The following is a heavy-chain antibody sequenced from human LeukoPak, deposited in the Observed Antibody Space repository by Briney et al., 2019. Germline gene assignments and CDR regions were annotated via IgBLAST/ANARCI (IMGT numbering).Heavy chain of an antibody. CDR1: GFTFSNYA. V-gene: IGHV3-23*01. CDR2: IRTSGDNT. J-gene: IGHJ5*02. D-gene: IGHD6-19*01. CDR3: AKCVTGWPNWFDT. Sequence: QSGGSLRLSCAASGFTFSNYAMSWVRQAPGKGLEWVSTIRTSGDNTYYADSVKGRFTISRDNSKNTLYLQMISLRAEDTALYYCAKCVTGWPNWFDTWGQGTLVTVSS.